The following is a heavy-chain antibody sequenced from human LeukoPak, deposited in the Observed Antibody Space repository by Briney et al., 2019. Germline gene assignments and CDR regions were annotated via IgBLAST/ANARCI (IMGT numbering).Heavy chain of an antibody. J-gene: IGHJ3*02. D-gene: IGHD3-3*01. CDR3: AREGNPFWSGYQRVVYAFDI. V-gene: IGHV1-8*01. CDR1: GYTFTSYD. CDR2: MNPNSGNT. Sequence: ASVKVSCKASGYTFTSYDINWVRQATGQGLEWMGWMNPNSGNTGYAQKFQGRVTMTRNTSISTAYMELSSLGSEDTAVYYCAREGNPFWSGYQRVVYAFDIWGQGTMVTVSS.